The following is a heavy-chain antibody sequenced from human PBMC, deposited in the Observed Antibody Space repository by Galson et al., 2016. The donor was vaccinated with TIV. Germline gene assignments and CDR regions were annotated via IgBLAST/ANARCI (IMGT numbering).Heavy chain of an antibody. CDR2: ILYDGSNK. V-gene: IGHV3-30*18. Sequence: SLRLSCAASGFSFSSYGMHWVRQAPGKGLEWVAVILYDGSNKYYADSVKGRFTISRNNSKNTVSLLMNSLRAEDTAGYYCAKDPRIYGDYLLAYFDYWGQGTLVSVSS. D-gene: IGHD4-17*01. CDR3: AKDPRIYGDYLLAYFDY. CDR1: GFSFSSYG. J-gene: IGHJ4*02.